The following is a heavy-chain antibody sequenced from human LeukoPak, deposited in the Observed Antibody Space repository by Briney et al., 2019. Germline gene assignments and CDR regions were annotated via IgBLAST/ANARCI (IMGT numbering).Heavy chain of an antibody. Sequence: GSLRLSCAASGFTFSNYAMNWVRQAPGKGLEWIGEINHSGSTNYNPSLKSRVTISVDTSKNQFSLKLSSVTAADTAVYYCASSSSSSWYGRVDYWGQGTLVTVSS. CDR1: GFTFSNYA. D-gene: IGHD6-13*01. CDR3: ASSSSSSWYGRVDY. J-gene: IGHJ4*02. V-gene: IGHV4-34*01. CDR2: INHSGST.